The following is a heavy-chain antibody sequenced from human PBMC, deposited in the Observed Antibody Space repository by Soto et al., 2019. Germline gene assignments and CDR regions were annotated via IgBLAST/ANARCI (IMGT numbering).Heavy chain of an antibody. D-gene: IGHD3-16*01. CDR2: IWHDGGNK. V-gene: IGHV3-33*01. CDR1: GFTFSSYG. Sequence: VGSLRLSCAASGFTFSSYGMHWVRQAPGKGLEWVAFIWHDGGNKFYVESVKGRFTISRDNSKNTLYLQMTSLSAEDTAMYYCARDGDVNTGFGKDYWGQGTLVTVSS. J-gene: IGHJ4*02. CDR3: ARDGDVNTGFGKDY.